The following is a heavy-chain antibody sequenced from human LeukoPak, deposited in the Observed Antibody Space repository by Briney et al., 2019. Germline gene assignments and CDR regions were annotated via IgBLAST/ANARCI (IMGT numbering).Heavy chain of an antibody. J-gene: IGHJ4*02. V-gene: IGHV3-30*03. D-gene: IGHD2-2*01. CDR1: GFTFSSYG. Sequence: GGSLRLSCSASGFTFSSYGMHWVRQAPGKGLEWVAVILYDGSNKYYADSVKGRFTISRDNSKNTLYLQMNSLRAEDTALYYCARDGSCSSTSCYPDYWGQGTLVTVSS. CDR2: ILYDGSNK. CDR3: ARDGSCSSTSCYPDY.